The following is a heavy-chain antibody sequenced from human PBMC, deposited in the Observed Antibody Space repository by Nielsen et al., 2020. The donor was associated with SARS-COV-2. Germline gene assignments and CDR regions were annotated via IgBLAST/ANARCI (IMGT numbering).Heavy chain of an antibody. D-gene: IGHD2-2*01. CDR3: SSTSSSYYYYYYMDV. Sequence: GESLKISCAASGFTFSSYAMSWVRQAPGKGLEWVSAISSNGGSTYYADSVKGRFTISRDNSKNTLYLQMSSLRAEDTAVYYCSSTSSSYYYYYYMDVWGKGTTVTVSS. CDR2: ISSNGGST. J-gene: IGHJ6*03. CDR1: GFTFSSYA. V-gene: IGHV3-64D*09.